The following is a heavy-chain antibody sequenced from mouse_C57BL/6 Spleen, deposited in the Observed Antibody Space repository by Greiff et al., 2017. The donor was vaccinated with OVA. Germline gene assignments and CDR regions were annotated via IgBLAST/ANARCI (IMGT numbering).Heavy chain of an antibody. CDR3: ARVGLRAMDY. D-gene: IGHD2-4*01. CDR1: GYAFSSYW. J-gene: IGHJ4*01. Sequence: QVQLQQSGAELVKPGASVKISCKASGYAFSSYWMNWVKQGPGKGLEWIGQIYPGDGDTNSNGKFKGKATLTADKSSSPAYMQLSSLTSEDSAVYFCARVGLRAMDYWGQGTSVTVSS. V-gene: IGHV1-80*01. CDR2: IYPGDGDT.